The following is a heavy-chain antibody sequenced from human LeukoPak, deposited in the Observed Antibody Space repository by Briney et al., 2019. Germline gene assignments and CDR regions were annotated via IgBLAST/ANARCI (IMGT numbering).Heavy chain of an antibody. CDR3: ARDNYDFWSGYDY. CDR1: GFTFSSYS. J-gene: IGHJ4*02. Sequence: GGSLRLSCAASGFTFSSYSMNWVRQAPGKGLEWVSGINWNGGSTGYADSVKGRFTISRDNAKNSLYLQMNSLRAEDTALYYCARDNYDFWSGYDYWGQGTLVTVSS. CDR2: INWNGGST. V-gene: IGHV3-20*04. D-gene: IGHD3-3*01.